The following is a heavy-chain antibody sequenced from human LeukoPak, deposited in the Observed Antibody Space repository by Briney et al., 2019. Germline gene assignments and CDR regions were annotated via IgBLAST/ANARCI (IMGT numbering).Heavy chain of an antibody. CDR2: ISGSGGST. CDR3: AKGGGYRHGPNSGIGRFDP. V-gene: IGHV3-23*01. D-gene: IGHD5-18*01. CDR1: GFTFSSYA. Sequence: GGSLRLSCAASGFTFSSYAMSWVRQAPGKGLEWVSAISGSGGSTYYADSVKGRFTISRDNSKNTLYLQMNSLRAEDTAVYYCAKGGGYRHGPNSGIGRFDPWGQGTLVTVSS. J-gene: IGHJ5*02.